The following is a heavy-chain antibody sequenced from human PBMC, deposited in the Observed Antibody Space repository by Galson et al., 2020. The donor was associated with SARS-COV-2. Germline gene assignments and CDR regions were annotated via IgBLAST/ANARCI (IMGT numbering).Heavy chain of an antibody. Sequence: ASVKVSCKVSGYTLTELSMHWVRQAPGKGLEWMGGFDPEDGETIYAQKFQGRVTMTEDTSTDTAYMELSSLRSEDTAVYYCATSSAHCSSTSCYPAWFDPWGQGTLVTVSS. V-gene: IGHV1-24*01. CDR1: GYTLTELS. CDR2: FDPEDGET. J-gene: IGHJ5*02. D-gene: IGHD2-2*01. CDR3: ATSSAHCSSTSCYPAWFDP.